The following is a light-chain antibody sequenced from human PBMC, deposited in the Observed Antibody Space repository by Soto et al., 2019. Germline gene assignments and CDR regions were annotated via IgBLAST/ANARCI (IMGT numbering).Light chain of an antibody. V-gene: IGKV1-39*01. Sequence: DIQMTQSQSSLSASVWDRVTITCRASQSISSYLNWYQQKPGKAPKLLIYAASSLQSGVPSRFSGSRSGTDFTLTISSLQPEDVATYYCHQYNNWPWTFGQGTKVDI. CDR1: QSISSY. CDR3: HQYNNWPWT. J-gene: IGKJ1*01. CDR2: AAS.